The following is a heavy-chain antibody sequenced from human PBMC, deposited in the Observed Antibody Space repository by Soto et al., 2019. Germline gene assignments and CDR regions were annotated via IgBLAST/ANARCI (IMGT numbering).Heavy chain of an antibody. Sequence: GGSLRLSCAASGFTFSSYAMHWVRQAPGKGLEYVSAISSNGGSTYYANTVKGRFTISRDNSKNTLYLQMGSLRAEDMAVYYCARGHYSGYGPRRSASAYWGQGTLVTVSS. J-gene: IGHJ4*02. CDR2: ISSNGGST. V-gene: IGHV3-64*01. D-gene: IGHD5-12*01. CDR3: ARGHYSGYGPRRSASAY. CDR1: GFTFSSYA.